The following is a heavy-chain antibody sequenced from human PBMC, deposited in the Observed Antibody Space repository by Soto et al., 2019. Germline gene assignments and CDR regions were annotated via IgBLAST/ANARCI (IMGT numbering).Heavy chain of an antibody. CDR1: GGSISDFY. J-gene: IGHJ3*01. CDR3: ARGSLSTVTANAFDV. Sequence: QVQLQESGPGLVKPSETLSLTCTVSGGSISDFYWSWIRQPPGKALEWIGYGYMYYSGSTYYNPSLEGRVSISVDPSSIQFSLRLSSVTAADTAVYFCARGSLSTVTANAFDVWGPGAPVTVSS. CDR2: MYYSGST. D-gene: IGHD2-21*02. V-gene: IGHV4-59*01.